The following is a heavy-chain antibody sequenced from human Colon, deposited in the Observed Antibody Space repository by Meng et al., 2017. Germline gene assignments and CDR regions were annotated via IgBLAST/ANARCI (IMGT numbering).Heavy chain of an antibody. Sequence: VQLQCASPVPLTPPGPLSRPCAVSGGSISSSNWWSRLRQPREKVLELIGEISQSGTTYYNPSHKSRVTITGDWSKNQFSLNLNSVTAADTALYYCVRQGMTSYSWGYWGQGTLVTVSS. CDR3: VRQGMTSYSWGY. V-gene: IGHV4-4*03. CDR2: ISQSGTT. J-gene: IGHJ4*02. CDR1: GGSISSSNW. D-gene: IGHD3-10*01.